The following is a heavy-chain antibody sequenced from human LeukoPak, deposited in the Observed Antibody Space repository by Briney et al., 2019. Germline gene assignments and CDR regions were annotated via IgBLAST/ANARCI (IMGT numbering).Heavy chain of an antibody. CDR2: IYYSGST. V-gene: IGHV4-30-4*08. CDR3: ARDHDYGFDY. Sequence: TFDDYAMHWVRQPPGKGLEWIGYIYYSGSTYYNPSLKSRVTISVDTSKNQFSLKLSSVTAADTAVYYCARDHDYGFDYWGQGTLVTVSS. CDR1: TFDDYA. D-gene: IGHD4-17*01. J-gene: IGHJ4*02.